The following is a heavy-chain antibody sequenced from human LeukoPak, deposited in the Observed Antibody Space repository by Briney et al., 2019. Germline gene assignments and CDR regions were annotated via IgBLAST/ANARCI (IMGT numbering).Heavy chain of an antibody. CDR3: AKELQGGRTFEY. Sequence: GASLRLSCAASEFTFSNSAMGWVREAPGKGVEWVSEISGSGDITYHSDSVKGRFTISRDNSKDTLFLQMNSLRTEDTAVYYCAKELQGGRTFEYWGQGTLVTVSS. CDR1: EFTFSNSA. J-gene: IGHJ4*02. D-gene: IGHD1-1*01. V-gene: IGHV3-23*01. CDR2: ISGSGDIT.